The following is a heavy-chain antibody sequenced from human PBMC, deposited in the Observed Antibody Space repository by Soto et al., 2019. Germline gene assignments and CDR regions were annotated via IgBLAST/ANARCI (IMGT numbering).Heavy chain of an antibody. D-gene: IGHD3-16*02. Sequence: PGESLQICWKGSGDSFTSYWIGWVRQMPGKGLEWMGIIYPGDSDTRYSPSVQGQGTISADKSISTAYLQWSSLKASDTAMDYCARLGDYVWGSYRLDYYYYGMDVWGQGTTVTVSS. J-gene: IGHJ6*02. CDR3: ARLGDYVWGSYRLDYYYYGMDV. CDR1: GDSFTSYW. CDR2: IYPGDSDT. V-gene: IGHV5-51*01.